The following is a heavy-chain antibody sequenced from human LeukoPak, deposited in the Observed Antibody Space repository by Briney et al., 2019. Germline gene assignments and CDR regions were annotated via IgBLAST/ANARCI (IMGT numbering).Heavy chain of an antibody. Sequence: GGSLRLFCAASGFTFSSYSMNWVRQAPGKGLEWVSYISSSSSTIYYADSVKGRFTISRDNAKNSLYLQMYSLRAEDTAVYYCARVRAADTHYYYYMDVWGKGTMVTVSS. V-gene: IGHV3-48*04. CDR2: ISSSSSTI. J-gene: IGHJ6*03. CDR3: ARVRAADTHYYYYMDV. CDR1: GFTFSSYS. D-gene: IGHD6-13*01.